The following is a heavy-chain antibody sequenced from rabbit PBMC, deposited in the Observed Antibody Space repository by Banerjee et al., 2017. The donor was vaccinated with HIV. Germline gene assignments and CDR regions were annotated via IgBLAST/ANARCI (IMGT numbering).Heavy chain of an antibody. Sequence: QEQLEESGGDLVKPEGSLTLTCTASGFSFSSSYYMCWVRQAPGKGLEWIGCIYAGSTGTTYYASWAKGRFTISKTSSTTVTLQMTSLTAADTATYFCARGGDAATWDPFDPWGPGTLVTVS. CDR1: GFSFSSSYY. V-gene: IGHV1S45*01. CDR2: IYAGSTGTT. CDR3: ARGGDAATWDPFDP. J-gene: IGHJ2*01. D-gene: IGHD6-1*01.